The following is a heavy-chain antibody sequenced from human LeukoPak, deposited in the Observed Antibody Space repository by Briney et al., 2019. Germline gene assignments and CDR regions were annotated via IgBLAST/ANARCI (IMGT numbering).Heavy chain of an antibody. Sequence: GGSLRLSCAASGFTFSSYEMNWVRQAPGKGLEWVSYISSSGSTIYYADSVKGRFTISRDNAKNSLYLQMNSLRAEDTAVYYCARDQSGASSGWYEDAFDVWGQGTMVTVSS. V-gene: IGHV3-48*03. D-gene: IGHD6-19*01. CDR1: GFTFSSYE. J-gene: IGHJ3*01. CDR3: ARDQSGASSGWYEDAFDV. CDR2: ISSSGSTI.